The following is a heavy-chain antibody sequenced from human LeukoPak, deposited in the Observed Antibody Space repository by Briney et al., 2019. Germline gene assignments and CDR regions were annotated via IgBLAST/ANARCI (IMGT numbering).Heavy chain of an antibody. V-gene: IGHV1-18*01. Sequence: ASVKVSCKASGYTFTSYVISWVRQAPAQGLEWMGLISAYNGNTNYAQKLQGRVTMTTDTSTSTAYMELRSLRSDDTAAYYCARGVYCSSTSCYYMDVWGKGTTVTVSS. CDR2: ISAYNGNT. CDR1: GYTFTSYV. CDR3: ARGVYCSSTSCYYMDV. D-gene: IGHD2-2*01. J-gene: IGHJ6*03.